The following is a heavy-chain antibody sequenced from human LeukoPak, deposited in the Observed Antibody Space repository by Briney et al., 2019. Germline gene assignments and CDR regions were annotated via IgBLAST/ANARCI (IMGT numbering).Heavy chain of an antibody. V-gene: IGHV4-59*01. CDR3: ARGNSGYDYAFDI. Sequence: SETLSLTCTVSGGSISSYHWSWIRQPPGKGLQWIGFIYSSGSTNYNPSLKSRVTISLDTSKNQFSLRVSSVSSADTAVYYCARGNSGYDYAFDIWGQGTMVTVSS. J-gene: IGHJ3*02. CDR1: GGSISSYH. CDR2: IYSSGST. D-gene: IGHD5-12*01.